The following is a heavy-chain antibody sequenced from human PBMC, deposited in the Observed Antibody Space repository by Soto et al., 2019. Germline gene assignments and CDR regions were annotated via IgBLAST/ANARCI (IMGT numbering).Heavy chain of an antibody. CDR1: GFTFSSYG. J-gene: IGHJ6*03. Sequence: GGSLRLSCAASGFTFSSYGMHWVRQAPGKGLEWVAVIWYDGSNKYYADSVKGRFTISRDNSKNTLYLQMNSLRAEDTAVYYCARGGNYLDYYYYYYMDVWGKGTTVTVSS. V-gene: IGHV3-33*01. CDR2: IWYDGSNK. D-gene: IGHD1-7*01. CDR3: ARGGNYLDYYYYYYMDV.